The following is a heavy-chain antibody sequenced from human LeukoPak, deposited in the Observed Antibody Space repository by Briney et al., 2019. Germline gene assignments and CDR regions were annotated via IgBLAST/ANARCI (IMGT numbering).Heavy chain of an antibody. CDR2: IYTGSLS. D-gene: IGHD3-16*01. V-gene: IGHV3-53*01. CDR1: GFTVSNSY. Sequence: GGSLRLSCAASGFTVSNSYMSWVRQAPGKGLEWVSVIYTGSLSYYTDSVKGRFTISRDKSNNTLYLQMNSLRDEDTAVYYCARTPLMILNWFDPWGQGTLVTVSS. J-gene: IGHJ5*02. CDR3: ARTPLMILNWFDP.